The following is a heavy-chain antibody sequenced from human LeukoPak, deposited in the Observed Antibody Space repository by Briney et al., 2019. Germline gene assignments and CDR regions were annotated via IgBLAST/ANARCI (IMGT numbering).Heavy chain of an antibody. D-gene: IGHD4-17*01. CDR1: GGSISSSSNW. CDR2: IYHSGST. V-gene: IGHV4-4*02. J-gene: IGHJ1*01. Sequence: SETLSLTCAVSGGSISSSSNWWSWVRQPPGKGLEWIGEIYHSGSTNYNPSLKSRVTISVDKSKNQFSLKLSSVTAADTAIYYCARDDYGDYTGYFQHWGQGTLVTVSS. CDR3: ARDDYGDYTGYFQH.